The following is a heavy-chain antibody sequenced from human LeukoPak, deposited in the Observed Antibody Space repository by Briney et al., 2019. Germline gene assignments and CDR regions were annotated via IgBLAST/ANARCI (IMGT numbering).Heavy chain of an antibody. CDR2: INPNSGGT. Sequence: ASVKVSCKASGYTFTGYYMHWVRQAPGQGLEWMGWINPNSGGTNYAQKFQGWVTMTRDTSISTAYMELSRLRPDDTAVYYCARDRGGIAAAEAFDYWGQGTLVTVSS. CDR1: GYTFTGYY. CDR3: ARDRGGIAAAEAFDY. D-gene: IGHD6-13*01. J-gene: IGHJ4*02. V-gene: IGHV1-2*04.